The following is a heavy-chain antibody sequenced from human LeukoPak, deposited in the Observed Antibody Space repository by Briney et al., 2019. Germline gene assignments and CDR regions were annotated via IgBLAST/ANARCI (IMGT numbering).Heavy chain of an antibody. V-gene: IGHV3-11*06. D-gene: IGHD3-10*01. CDR3: AREARGAY. Sequence: GGSLRLSCAASGFTVSNNYMSWVRQAPGKGLEWVSYISGDGGDTKYADSVKGRFTTSRDNAENSLYLQMNSLRVEDTAVYYCAREARGAYWGQGTLVTVSS. CDR2: ISGDGGDT. CDR1: GFTVSNNY. J-gene: IGHJ4*02.